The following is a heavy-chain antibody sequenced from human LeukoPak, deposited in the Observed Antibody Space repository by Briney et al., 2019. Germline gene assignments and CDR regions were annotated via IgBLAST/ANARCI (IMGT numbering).Heavy chain of an antibody. CDR2: IYYSGST. D-gene: IGHD3-22*01. J-gene: IGHJ4*02. V-gene: IGHV4-59*01. Sequence: PSETLSLTCTVSGGSISSYYRSWIRQPPGKGLEWIGYIYYSGSTNYNPSLKSRVTISVDTSKNQFSLKLSSVTAADTAVYYCARTDSYYDSSGYWHYYFDYWGQGTLVTVSS. CDR3: ARTDSYYDSSGYWHYYFDY. CDR1: GGSISSYY.